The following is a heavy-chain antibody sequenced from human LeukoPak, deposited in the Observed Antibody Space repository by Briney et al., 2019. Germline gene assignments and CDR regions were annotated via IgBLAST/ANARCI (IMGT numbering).Heavy chain of an antibody. CDR3: ARDIPRYDSSGYYGY. Sequence: GASVKVSCKASGYTFTSYAMHWVRQAPGQRLEWMGWINAGNGNTKYAQKLQGRVTMTTDTSTSTAYMELRSLRSDDTAVYYCARDIPRYDSSGYYGYWGQGTLVTVSS. CDR2: INAGNGNT. V-gene: IGHV1-3*01. D-gene: IGHD3-22*01. J-gene: IGHJ4*02. CDR1: GYTFTSYA.